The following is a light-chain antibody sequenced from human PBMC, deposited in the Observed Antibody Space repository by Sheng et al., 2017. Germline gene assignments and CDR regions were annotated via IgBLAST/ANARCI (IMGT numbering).Light chain of an antibody. CDR2: AAS. CDR1: QNIRRN. J-gene: IGKJ2*03. CDR3: QESQSFPYG. Sequence: DIQMTQSLSSLSASVGDRVAITCRASQNIRRNLNWYQQKPGKAPKLLIYAASSLESGAPSRFTGSGSGTDFTLTISSLLPEDFATYYCQESQSFPYGFGQGTKLEIK. V-gene: IGKV1-39*01.